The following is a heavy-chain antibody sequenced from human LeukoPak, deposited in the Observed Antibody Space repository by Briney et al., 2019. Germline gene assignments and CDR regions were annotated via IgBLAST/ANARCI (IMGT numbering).Heavy chain of an antibody. CDR3: ARGGIVVVPAAMRWFYP. V-gene: IGHV1-8*01. Sequence: ASVKVSCKASGYTFTSYDINWVRQATGQGLEWMGWMNPNSGNTGYAQKFQGRVTMTRNTSISTAYMELSSLRSEDTAVYYCARGGIVVVPAAMRWFYPWGQGTLVTVSS. D-gene: IGHD2-2*01. CDR2: MNPNSGNT. CDR1: GYTFTSYD. J-gene: IGHJ5*02.